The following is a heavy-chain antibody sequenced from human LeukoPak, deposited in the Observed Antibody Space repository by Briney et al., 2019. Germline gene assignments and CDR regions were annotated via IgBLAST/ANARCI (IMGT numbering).Heavy chain of an antibody. CDR3: ARGGNYGSGTYTAFDY. CDR2: INPNSGDT. Sequence: ASVKVSCKASGYTFTGYYMHWVRQAPGQGLQWMGWINPNSGDTHFPQKFQGGVTMTTDTSITTAYMELSRLRSDDTAVYYCARGGNYGSGTYTAFDYWGQGALVTVSS. CDR1: GYTFTGYY. J-gene: IGHJ4*02. D-gene: IGHD3-10*01. V-gene: IGHV1-2*02.